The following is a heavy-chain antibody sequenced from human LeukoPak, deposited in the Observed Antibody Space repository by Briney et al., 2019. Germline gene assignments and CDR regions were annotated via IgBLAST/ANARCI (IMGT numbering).Heavy chain of an antibody. CDR2: IYYSGDS. CDR3: ARHPFATPFDY. CDR1: GGSISGFY. V-gene: IGHV4-59*08. Sequence: SKTLSLTCTVSGGSISGFYWSWIRQPPGKGLEWIGYIYYSGDSNYNPSLKSRVTMSLDTSKNQLSLRLSSVTAADTAVYYCARHPFATPFDYWDRGTLVTVSS. J-gene: IGHJ4*02. D-gene: IGHD2-15*01.